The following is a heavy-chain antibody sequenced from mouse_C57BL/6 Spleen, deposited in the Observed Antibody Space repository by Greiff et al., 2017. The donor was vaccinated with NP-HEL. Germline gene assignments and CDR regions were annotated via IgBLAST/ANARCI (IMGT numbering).Heavy chain of an antibody. J-gene: IGHJ4*01. Sequence: VQLQQPGAELVMPGASVKLSCKASGSTFTSYWMHWVKQRPGQGLEWIGEIDPSDSYTNYNQKFKGKSTLTVDKSSSTAYMQLSSLTSEDSAVYYCARDYYGNPYAMDYWGQGTSVTVSS. CDR2: IDPSDSYT. CDR1: GSTFTSYW. CDR3: ARDYYGNPYAMDY. D-gene: IGHD2-1*01. V-gene: IGHV1-69*01.